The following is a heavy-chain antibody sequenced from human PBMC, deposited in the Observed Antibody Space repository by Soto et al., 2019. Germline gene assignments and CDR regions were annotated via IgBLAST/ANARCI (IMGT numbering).Heavy chain of an antibody. J-gene: IGHJ4*02. V-gene: IGHV3-7*01. Sequence: EVQLVESGGNLVQPGGSLRLSCVASGFPFSVYWMSWVRQAPGEGLEWVARIKFDGTGLQFADSVKDRFTISRDNAENSLFLQMNSLRVEDTAVYYCARDSGYSSVDSVNHYFDYWGQGTLVTVSS. CDR3: ARDSGYSSVDSVNHYFDY. CDR1: GFPFSVYW. D-gene: IGHD5-12*01. CDR2: IKFDGTGL.